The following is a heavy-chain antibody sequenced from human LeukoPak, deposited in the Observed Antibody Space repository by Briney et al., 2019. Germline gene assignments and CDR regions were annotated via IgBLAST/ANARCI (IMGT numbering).Heavy chain of an antibody. D-gene: IGHD6-19*01. J-gene: IGHJ4*02. Sequence: SQTLSLTCTVSGGSISSGSYYWSWIRQPAGKGLEWIGRIYTSGSTNYNPSLQSRVTISVDTPKNQFSAKLSSVPAANTAVYYCARSLGWYVVYWGQGTLVTVSS. CDR3: ARSLGWYVVY. CDR1: GGSISSGSYY. V-gene: IGHV4-61*02. CDR2: IYTSGST.